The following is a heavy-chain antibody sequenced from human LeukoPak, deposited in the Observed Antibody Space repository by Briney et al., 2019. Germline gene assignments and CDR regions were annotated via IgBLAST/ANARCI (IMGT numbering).Heavy chain of an antibody. V-gene: IGHV4-30-4*08. CDR3: ARAPTTVVTPPYYYYYYMDV. CDR2: IYYSGST. J-gene: IGHJ6*03. D-gene: IGHD4-23*01. Sequence: PSQTLSLTCTVSGGSISSGDYYWSWIRQPPGKGLEWIGYIYYSGSTYYNPSLKSRVTISVDTSKNQFSLKLSSVTAADTAVYYCARAPTTVVTPPYYYYYYMDVWGKGTTVTVSS. CDR1: GGSISSGDYY.